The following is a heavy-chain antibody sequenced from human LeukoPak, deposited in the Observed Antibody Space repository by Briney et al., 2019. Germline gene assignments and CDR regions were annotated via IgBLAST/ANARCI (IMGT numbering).Heavy chain of an antibody. J-gene: IGHJ5*02. CDR1: GFTFGDYG. CDR3: ARVSRGGITASWFDP. V-gene: IGHV3-49*03. CDR2: IRSNTYGGST. Sequence: PGRSLRLSCEGSGFTFGDYGVGWFRQAPGKVLQWVTSIRSNTYGGSTEYVPSVKGRFTISRDDSNSIAYLQMNSLKAEDTAIYYCARVSRGGITASWFDPWGQGTLVTVSS. D-gene: IGHD6-13*01.